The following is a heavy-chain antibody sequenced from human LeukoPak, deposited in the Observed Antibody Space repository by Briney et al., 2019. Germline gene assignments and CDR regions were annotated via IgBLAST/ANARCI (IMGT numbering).Heavy chain of an antibody. Sequence: GASVKVSCKASGYTFTSYGISWVRQAPGQGLEWMGWISAYNGNTNYAQKLQGRVTMTTGTSTSTAYMELRSLRSDDTAVYYCARGEGYCSGGSCLLFDYWGQGTLVTVSS. J-gene: IGHJ4*02. CDR3: ARGEGYCSGGSCLLFDY. CDR2: ISAYNGNT. V-gene: IGHV1-18*01. D-gene: IGHD2-15*01. CDR1: GYTFTSYG.